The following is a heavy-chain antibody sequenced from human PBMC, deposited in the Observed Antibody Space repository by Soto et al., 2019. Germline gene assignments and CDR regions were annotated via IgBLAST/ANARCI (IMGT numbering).Heavy chain of an antibody. J-gene: IGHJ4*02. CDR1: GFTFSKYG. CDR3: AKVGHIAVVTAWFDY. CDR2: MSSDGRNE. D-gene: IGHD2-21*02. V-gene: IGHV3-30*18. Sequence: GGSLRLSCEGSGFTFSKYGMHWVRQAPGKGLEWVAVMSSDGRNEYYADSVKGRFTISRDNSNSTLYLQMSSLRPEDTAVYYCAKVGHIAVVTAWFDYWGQGTLVTVSS.